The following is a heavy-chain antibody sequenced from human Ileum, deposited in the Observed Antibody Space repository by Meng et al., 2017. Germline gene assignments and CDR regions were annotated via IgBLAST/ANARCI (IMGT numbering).Heavy chain of an antibody. CDR1: GDSISTTNW. CDR2: IYHSGLV. CDR3: AANSGKKMHS. Sequence: VQLQESGPGLVQASGTLSLTCAVSGDSISTTNWWNWVRQPPGEGLEWIGEIYHSGLVNYNLSLKSRVTLSIDKSKNQFSLKLISVTAADTGVYYCAANSGKKMHSWGQGTLVTVSS. J-gene: IGHJ4*02. D-gene: IGHD4-23*01. V-gene: IGHV4-4*02.